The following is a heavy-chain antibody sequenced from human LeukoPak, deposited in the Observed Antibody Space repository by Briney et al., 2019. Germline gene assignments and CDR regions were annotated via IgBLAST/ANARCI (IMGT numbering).Heavy chain of an antibody. Sequence: ASVKVSCKASGYTFTSYGISWVRQAPGQGLEWMGWISADNGDTNYVQKLQGRVTMTTDTSTSTAYMELRSLRSDDTAVYYCTRDLKWRSIPFGMDVWGQGTTVTVSS. CDR2: ISADNGDT. V-gene: IGHV1-18*01. CDR1: GYTFTSYG. CDR3: TRDLKWRSIPFGMDV. J-gene: IGHJ6*02. D-gene: IGHD2-15*01.